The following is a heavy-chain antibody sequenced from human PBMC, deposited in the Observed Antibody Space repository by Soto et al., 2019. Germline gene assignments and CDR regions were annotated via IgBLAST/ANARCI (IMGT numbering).Heavy chain of an antibody. J-gene: IGHJ6*02. Sequence: PSDTLSLTCTVSCGSTSSYYWMWSRQPPGKGLEWIGYIYYSGSTNYNPSLKSRVTISVDTSKNQFSLKLSSVTAADTAVYYCARIDNVYGMDVWGQGTTVTVSS. D-gene: IGHD1-1*01. V-gene: IGHV4-59*01. CDR2: IYYSGST. CDR3: ARIDNVYGMDV. CDR1: CGSTSSYY.